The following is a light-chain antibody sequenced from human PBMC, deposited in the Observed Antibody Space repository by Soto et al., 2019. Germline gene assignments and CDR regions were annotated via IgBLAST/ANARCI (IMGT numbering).Light chain of an antibody. CDR1: SSDIGTYGL. V-gene: IGLV2-14*01. CDR3: CSYTTGSTLV. J-gene: IGLJ1*01. Sequence: HSVPTPPASVSGSPGQSITISCTATSSDIGTYGLVSWYQQHPATAPQLIIYEVYNRASGLSNRFSGSKSDKTASLTISGLQAEDEADYYCCSYTTGSTLVFGTGTKVTVL. CDR2: EVY.